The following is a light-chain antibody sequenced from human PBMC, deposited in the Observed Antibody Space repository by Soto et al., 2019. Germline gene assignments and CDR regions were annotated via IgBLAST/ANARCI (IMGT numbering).Light chain of an antibody. CDR1: QTVRNNY. CDR3: HQYQTSPWT. CDR2: DAS. V-gene: IGKV3-20*01. J-gene: IGKJ1*01. Sequence: EFVLTQSPGTLSLSPGERATLSCRASQTVRNNYLAWYQQKPGQAPRLLIYDASSRATGIPDRFSGSGSGTDFTLSISRLEPEDFAVYFCHQYQTSPWTFGRGTKVDIK.